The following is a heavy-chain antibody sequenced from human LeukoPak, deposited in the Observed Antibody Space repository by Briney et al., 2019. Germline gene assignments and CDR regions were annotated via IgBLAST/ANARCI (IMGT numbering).Heavy chain of an antibody. CDR2: ISGSGGST. J-gene: IGHJ4*02. V-gene: IGHV3-23*01. CDR1: GFTFSIYA. D-gene: IGHD2-15*01. CDR3: IVVVVAAKYYFDY. Sequence: QSGGSLRLSCAASGFTFSIYAMSWVRQVPGKGLEWVSGISGSGGSTYYADSVKGRFTISRDNSKNTLYLQMNSMRAEDTAVYYCIVVVVAAKYYFDYWGQGTLVTVSS.